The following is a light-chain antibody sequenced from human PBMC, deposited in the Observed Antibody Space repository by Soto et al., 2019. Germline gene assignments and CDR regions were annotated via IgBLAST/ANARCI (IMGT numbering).Light chain of an antibody. CDR1: QSFSSY. V-gene: IGKV1-39*01. J-gene: IGKJ2*01. CDR3: QQSYSTPYT. CDR2: AAS. Sequence: DIQMTQSPYSLSAYVGDRVTITCRSSQSFSSYLNWYHQKPGQAPKVLIYAASSLQSGVPSRFSGSESGTHFTLTISSLQPEAVATYCCQQSYSTPYTFGQGTKLQSK.